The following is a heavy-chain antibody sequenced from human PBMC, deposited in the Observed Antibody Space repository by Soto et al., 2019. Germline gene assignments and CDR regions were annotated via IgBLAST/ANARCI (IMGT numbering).Heavy chain of an antibody. Sequence: SVKVSCKASGYTFTSYGISWVRQAPGQGLEWMGWISAYNGNTNYAQKLQGRVTMTTDTSTSTAYMELRSLRSDDTAVYYCARGDIYYDSSGYCLDYRGQGSLVTVYS. CDR3: ARGDIYYDSSGYCLDY. CDR1: GYTFTSYG. D-gene: IGHD3-22*01. CDR2: ISAYNGNT. V-gene: IGHV1-18*04. J-gene: IGHJ4*02.